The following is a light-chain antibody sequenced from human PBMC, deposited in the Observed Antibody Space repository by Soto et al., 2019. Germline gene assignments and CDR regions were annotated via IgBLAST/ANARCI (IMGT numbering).Light chain of an antibody. J-gene: IGKJ4*01. CDR3: QQYGSSPLT. CDR1: QSVSSSY. Sequence: EIVLTQSPGTLSLSPGERATLSCRASQSVSSSYLAWYQQKPGQAPRLLIYGASSRATGIPDRFSGSGSGKDFTLTISRLGPEDFAVYYCQQYGSSPLTFGGGTKGEIK. V-gene: IGKV3-20*01. CDR2: GAS.